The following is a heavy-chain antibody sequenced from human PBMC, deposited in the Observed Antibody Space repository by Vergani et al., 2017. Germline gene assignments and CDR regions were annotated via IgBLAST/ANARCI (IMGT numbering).Heavy chain of an antibody. CDR3: AKDGRENSDYGYFDY. J-gene: IGHJ4*02. Sequence: QERLVESGGGVVQPGGSLRLSCAASGFTFSTDSMHWLRQAPGKGLEWVAFISHDGSQKSIADSVKGRFAISRDTSKKTLSLQMRSLRADDTAVYYCAKDGRENSDYGYFDYWGQGTLVTVSS. D-gene: IGHD4-17*01. V-gene: IGHV3-30*09. CDR1: GFTFSTDS. CDR2: ISHDGSQK.